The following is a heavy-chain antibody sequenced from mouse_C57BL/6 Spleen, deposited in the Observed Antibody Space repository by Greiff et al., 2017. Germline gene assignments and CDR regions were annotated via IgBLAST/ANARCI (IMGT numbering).Heavy chain of an antibody. CDR2: ISYDGSN. V-gene: IGHV3-6*01. CDR1: GYSITSGYY. Sequence: VQLKESGPGLVKPSQSLSLTCSVTGYSITSGYYWNWIRQFPGNKLEWMGYISYDGSNNYNPSLKNRISITRDTSKNQFFLKLNSVTTEDTATYYCARGDYDGFAYWGQGTLVTVSA. CDR3: ARGDYDGFAY. J-gene: IGHJ3*01. D-gene: IGHD2-4*01.